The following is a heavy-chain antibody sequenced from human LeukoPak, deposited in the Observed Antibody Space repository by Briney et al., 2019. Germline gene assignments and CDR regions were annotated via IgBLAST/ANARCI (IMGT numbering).Heavy chain of an antibody. CDR1: SGSISSGGYS. J-gene: IGHJ3*02. V-gene: IGHV4-30-2*02. CDR3: ARFPLGVDCSGGSCYSDAFDI. CDR2: IYHSGST. Sequence: SETLSLTCAVSSGSISSGGYSWSWIRQPPGKGLEWIGYIYHSGSTYYNPSLKSRVTISVDTSKNQFSLKLSSVTAADTAVYYCARFPLGVDCSGGSCYSDAFDIWGQGTMVTVSS. D-gene: IGHD2-15*01.